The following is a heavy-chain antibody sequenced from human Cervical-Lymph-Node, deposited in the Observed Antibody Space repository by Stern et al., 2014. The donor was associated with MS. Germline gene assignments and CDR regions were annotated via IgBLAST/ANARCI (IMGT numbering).Heavy chain of an antibody. CDR1: GYPFTSYA. CDR2: SNTTYGIP. CDR3: SSGLYSSSSPVP. V-gene: IGHV7-4-1*02. Sequence: QVQLVQSGSELEKPGASVKLSCKASGYPFTSYAINWVRQAPGQGLEWMDWSNTTYGIPSYAQGCTGRFAFSLDTSVNTAYLQINSLRANDTAMDYCSSGLYSSSSPVPWGQGTLVTVSS. D-gene: IGHD6-6*01. J-gene: IGHJ5*02.